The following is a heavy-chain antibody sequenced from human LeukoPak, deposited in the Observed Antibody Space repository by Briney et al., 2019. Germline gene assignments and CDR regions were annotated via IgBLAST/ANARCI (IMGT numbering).Heavy chain of an antibody. J-gene: IGHJ4*02. CDR2: LYSGGGT. Sequence: GGSLRLTCTASGFTVSSNSMSWVRQVPGKGLEWVSLLYSGGGTSYADSVKGRFTISRDNSKNTLYLQMNSLRAEDTAVYYCAGHSAYSASIYWGQRTLVTVSS. D-gene: IGHD2-21*01. V-gene: IGHV3-66*04. CDR3: AGHSAYSASIY. CDR1: GFTVSSNS.